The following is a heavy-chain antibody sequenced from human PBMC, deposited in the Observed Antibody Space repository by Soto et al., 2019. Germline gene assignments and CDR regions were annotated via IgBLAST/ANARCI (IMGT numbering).Heavy chain of an antibody. CDR2: IHYSGGT. V-gene: IGHV4-39*01. J-gene: IGHJ4*02. CDR1: GDSIGTTHSY. CDR3: ARHEGNGNVWPLDY. D-gene: IGHD2-8*01. Sequence: PSETLSLTCTVSGDSIGTTHSYWAWIRQSPGKGLEWIGNIHYSGGTYYMPSLRSRVTLSVDTSKNQFSLRLTSVTAEDTAVYYCARHEGNGNVWPLDYGGQGILVTVSS.